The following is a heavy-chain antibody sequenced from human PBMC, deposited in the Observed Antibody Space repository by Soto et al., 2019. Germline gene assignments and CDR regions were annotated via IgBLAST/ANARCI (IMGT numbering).Heavy chain of an antibody. CDR2: IWYDGSNK. V-gene: IGHV3-33*01. CDR3: ARDKYYYDSRGSFDY. D-gene: IGHD3-22*01. CDR1: GFTFSSYG. Sequence: PGGSLRLSCAASGFTFSSYGMHWVRQAPGKGLEWVAVIWYDGSNKYYADSVKGRFTISRDNSKNTLYLQMNSLRAEDTAVYYCARDKYYYDSRGSFDYWGQGTLVNVSS. J-gene: IGHJ4*02.